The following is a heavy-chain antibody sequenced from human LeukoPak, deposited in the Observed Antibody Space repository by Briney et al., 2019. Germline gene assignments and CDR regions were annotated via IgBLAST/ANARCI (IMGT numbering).Heavy chain of an antibody. V-gene: IGHV4-39*01. J-gene: IGHJ5*02. CDR1: GGSISTTTYY. D-gene: IGHD2-15*01. CDR3: AAQDVNWFDP. CDR2: IYYSGST. Sequence: PSETLSLTCTVSGGSISTTTYYWGWLRQPPGKGLEWIGSIYYSGSTYHNPSLKSRVTISIDTSKNQFSLKLSSVTAADTAVYYCAAQDVNWFDPWGQGTLVTVSS.